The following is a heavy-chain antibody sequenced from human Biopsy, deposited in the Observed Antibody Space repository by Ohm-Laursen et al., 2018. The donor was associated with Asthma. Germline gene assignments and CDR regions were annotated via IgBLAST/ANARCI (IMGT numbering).Heavy chain of an antibody. CDR3: ARGDSSNWSHYYFDY. J-gene: IGHJ4*02. CDR2: IYSGGTS. D-gene: IGHD3-22*01. Sequence: SLRLSCSASGFAVSRDYMFWDRQAPGKGLEWVSVIYSGGTSHTADSVRGRFTISRDHSKNTLYLQMHSLRAEDTAVYYCARGDSSNWSHYYFDYWGQGTLVTVSS. V-gene: IGHV3-53*01. CDR1: GFAVSRDY.